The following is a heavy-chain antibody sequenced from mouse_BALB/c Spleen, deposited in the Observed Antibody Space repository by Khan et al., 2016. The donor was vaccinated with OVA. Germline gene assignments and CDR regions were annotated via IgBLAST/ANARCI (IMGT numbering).Heavy chain of an antibody. CDR3: ARAYYANYREAMDY. CDR2: IWGDGST. CDR1: GFSLTDYG. D-gene: IGHD2-10*01. V-gene: IGHV2-6-7*01. J-gene: IGHJ4*01. Sequence: QVQLKQSGPGLVAPSQSLSITCTVSGFSLTDYGVNWVRQPPGKGLEWLGMIWGDGSTDYNSALKSRLSITKDNSKSQVFLKMNSLQTDDTDRYYCARAYYANYREAMDYWGQGNSGTVSS.